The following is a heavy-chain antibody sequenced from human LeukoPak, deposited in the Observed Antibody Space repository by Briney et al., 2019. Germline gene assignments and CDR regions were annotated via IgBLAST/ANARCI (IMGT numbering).Heavy chain of an antibody. CDR2: INPDSGGT. CDR1: GYTFTGYY. J-gene: IGHJ4*02. Sequence: GASVKVSCKASGYTFTGYYMGWVRQAPGQGLEWVGWINPDSGGTNYAQKFQGRVTMPRDTSISTAYMELSRLTSEETAVYYCARGIAVAGYPKFDYWGQGNLVTVSS. D-gene: IGHD6-19*01. CDR3: ARGIAVAGYPKFDY. V-gene: IGHV1-2*02.